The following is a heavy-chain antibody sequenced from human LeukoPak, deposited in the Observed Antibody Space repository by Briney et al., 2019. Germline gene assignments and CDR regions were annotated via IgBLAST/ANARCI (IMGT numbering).Heavy chain of an antibody. CDR3: TTEGGVWGYHALDI. V-gene: IGHV3-30-3*01. D-gene: IGHD3-16*01. J-gene: IGHJ3*02. CDR2: ISYDGSNK. Sequence: GGSLRLSCAASGFTFSSYAMHWVRQAPGKGLEWVAVISYDGSNKYYADSVKGRFTISRDNSKNTLYLQMNSLKTEDTAVYYCTTEGGVWGYHALDIWGQGTMVTVSS. CDR1: GFTFSSYA.